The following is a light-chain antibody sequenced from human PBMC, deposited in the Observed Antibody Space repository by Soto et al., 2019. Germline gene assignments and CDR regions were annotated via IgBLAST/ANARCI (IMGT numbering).Light chain of an antibody. J-gene: IGKJ4*01. CDR2: KAS. V-gene: IGKV1-5*03. CDR1: QSISSW. Sequence: DFQMTHSPSTLSASVGDRVPITCRASQSISSWLAWYQQKPGKAPNLLIYKASSLESGVPSRFSGSGSRTEFPLTISSLPPDDFATYYCQQYNSYPLTFGGGTQVEIK. CDR3: QQYNSYPLT.